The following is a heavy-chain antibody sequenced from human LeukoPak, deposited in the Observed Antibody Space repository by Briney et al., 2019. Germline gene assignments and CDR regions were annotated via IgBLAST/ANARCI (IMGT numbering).Heavy chain of an antibody. CDR3: ASGRGYDSDY. D-gene: IGHD5-12*01. V-gene: IGHV1-8*01. J-gene: IGHJ4*02. Sequence: ASVTVSCKASGYTFTSYDINWVRQAPGQGLEWMGWMNPNSGNTVYAQRLQGRVTMTRNNSRSTVYMEMSSLRSEDTAVYYCASGRGYDSDYWGQGTLVTVSS. CDR2: MNPNSGNT. CDR1: GYTFTSYD.